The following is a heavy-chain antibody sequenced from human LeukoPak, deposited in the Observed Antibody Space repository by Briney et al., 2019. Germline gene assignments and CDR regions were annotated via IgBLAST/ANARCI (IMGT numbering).Heavy chain of an antibody. J-gene: IGHJ4*02. CDR1: GYTFTSYY. D-gene: IGHD5-24*01. CDR3: ARWEKEMATNVGFDY. Sequence: ASVKVSCKASGYTFTSYYMHWVRQAPGQGLEWMGIINPSGGSTSYAQKFQGRVTMTRDTSTSTVYTELSSLRSEDTAVYYCARWEKEMATNVGFDYWGQGTLVTVSS. V-gene: IGHV1-46*01. CDR2: INPSGGST.